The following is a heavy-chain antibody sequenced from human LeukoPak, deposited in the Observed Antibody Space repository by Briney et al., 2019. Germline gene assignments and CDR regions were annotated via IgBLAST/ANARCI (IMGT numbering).Heavy chain of an antibody. Sequence: ASVKVSCKASGDTFTRYYMHWVRQAPGQGLEWMGIINPSTGSTGYAQKFQGRVTMTRDMSTSTAYMELSSLRSEDTAVYYCARARGSYYYGPRLNFDYWGQGTLVTVSS. CDR2: INPSTGST. CDR1: GDTFTRYY. V-gene: IGHV1-46*01. CDR3: ARARGSYYYGPRLNFDY. D-gene: IGHD1-26*01. J-gene: IGHJ4*02.